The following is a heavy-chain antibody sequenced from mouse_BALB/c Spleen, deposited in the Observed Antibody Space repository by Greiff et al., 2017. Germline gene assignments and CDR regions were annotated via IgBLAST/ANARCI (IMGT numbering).Heavy chain of an antibody. Sequence: EVMLVESGGGLVQPGGSRKLSCAASGFTFSSFGMHWVRQAPEKGLEWVAYISSGRSTIYYADTVKGRFTISRDNPKNALFLQMTSLRSEDTAMYYCARWRPTGYFDYWGQGTTLTVSS. CDR2: ISSGRSTI. J-gene: IGHJ2*01. CDR1: GFTFSSFG. CDR3: ARWRPTGYFDY. V-gene: IGHV5-17*02. D-gene: IGHD4-1*02.